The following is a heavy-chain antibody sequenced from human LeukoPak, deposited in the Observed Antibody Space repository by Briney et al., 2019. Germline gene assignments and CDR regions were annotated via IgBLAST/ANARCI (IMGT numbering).Heavy chain of an antibody. V-gene: IGHV3-30*03. CDR3: ARVALVSGPSYGSESEAADY. CDR1: GFTFSSYG. J-gene: IGHJ4*02. D-gene: IGHD3-10*01. Sequence: PGRSLRLSCAASGFTFSSYGMHWVRQAPGKGLEWVAVISYDGSNKYYADSVKGRFTISRDNPKNSLYLQMNSLRAEDTAVYYCARVALVSGPSYGSESEAADYWGQGTLVTVSS. CDR2: ISYDGSNK.